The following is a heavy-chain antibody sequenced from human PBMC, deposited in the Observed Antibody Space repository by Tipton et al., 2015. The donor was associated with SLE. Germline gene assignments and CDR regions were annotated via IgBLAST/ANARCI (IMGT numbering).Heavy chain of an antibody. CDR3: ARGSSGWYDAFDI. J-gene: IGHJ3*02. CDR1: GGSISSSSYY. Sequence: TLSLTCTVSGGSISSSSYYWSWIRQPPGKGLEWIGYIYYSGSTNYNPSLKSRVTISVDTSKNQFSLKLSSVTAADTAVYYCARGSSGWYDAFDIWGQGTMVTVSS. D-gene: IGHD6-19*01. CDR2: IYYSGST. V-gene: IGHV4-61*01.